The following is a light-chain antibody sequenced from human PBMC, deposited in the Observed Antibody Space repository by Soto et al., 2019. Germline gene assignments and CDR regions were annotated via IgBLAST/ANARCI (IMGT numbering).Light chain of an antibody. CDR1: QGISNY. V-gene: IGKV1-27*01. CDR3: QRYNGAPWT. Sequence: DIQMTQSPSSLSASVGDRVTITCRASQGISNYLARHQQRPGKVPKLLMYAASTLQSGVPSRFSGSGSGTDFTLTISSLQPEDVATYYCQRYNGAPWTFGQGTKVEIK. J-gene: IGKJ1*01. CDR2: AAS.